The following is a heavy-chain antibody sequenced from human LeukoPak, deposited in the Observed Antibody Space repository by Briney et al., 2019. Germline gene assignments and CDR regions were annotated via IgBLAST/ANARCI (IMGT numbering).Heavy chain of an antibody. CDR3: ARDGWDTMTFDP. J-gene: IGHJ5*02. D-gene: IGHD3-22*01. V-gene: IGHV4-34*01. Sequence: SETLSLTCAVYGGSFSGYYWSWIRQPPGKGLEWIGEINHSGSTNYNPSLKSRVTISVDTSKNQFSLKLSSVTAADTAAYYCARDGWDTMTFDPWGQGTLVTVSS. CDR1: GGSFSGYY. CDR2: INHSGST.